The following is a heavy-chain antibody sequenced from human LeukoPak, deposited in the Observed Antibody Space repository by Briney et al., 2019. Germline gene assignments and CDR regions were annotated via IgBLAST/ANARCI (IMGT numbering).Heavy chain of an antibody. V-gene: IGHV4-59*08. D-gene: IGHD2-15*01. Sequence: SQTLSLTCTVSGGSISSYYWSWIRQPPGKGLEWIGYIYYSGSTYYNPSLKSRVTISVDTSKNQFSLKLRSVTAADTAVYYCARNSCPSGSCYDNRGYFDYWGQGTLVTVSS. CDR3: ARNSCPSGSCYDNRGYFDY. J-gene: IGHJ4*02. CDR2: IYYSGST. CDR1: GGSISSYY.